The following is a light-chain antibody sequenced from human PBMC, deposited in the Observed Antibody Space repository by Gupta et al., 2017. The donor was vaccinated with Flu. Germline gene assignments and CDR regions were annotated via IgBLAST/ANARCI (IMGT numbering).Light chain of an antibody. Sequence: EIVLTQSPGTLSLSPGERATLSCRASQNVANNYVAWYQQRPGQAPSLLIFGASSRAMGIPDWFFGGGESKDFIHTSSRREDEDCAGYYAQRDCGSQTFGQGTKVEIK. V-gene: IGKV3-20*01. CDR2: GAS. J-gene: IGKJ1*01. CDR1: QNVANNY. CDR3: QRDCGSQT.